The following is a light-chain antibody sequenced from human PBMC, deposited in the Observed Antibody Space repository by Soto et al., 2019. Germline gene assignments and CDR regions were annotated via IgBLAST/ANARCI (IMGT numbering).Light chain of an antibody. Sequence: EIVMTQSPATLSVSPGERATLSCRASQSVTSNLAWYQQKPGQAPRLLIYGASTRATGIPARFSGSGSGKEFTLTLSSLQSEDFAVYYCQQYNNWPPLTFGGGTKVEIK. CDR2: GAS. V-gene: IGKV3-15*01. CDR1: QSVTSN. J-gene: IGKJ4*01. CDR3: QQYNNWPPLT.